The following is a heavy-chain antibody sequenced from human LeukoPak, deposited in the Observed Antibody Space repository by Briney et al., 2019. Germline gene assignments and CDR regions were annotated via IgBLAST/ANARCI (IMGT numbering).Heavy chain of an antibody. CDR1: GYKFTDYW. V-gene: IGHV5-51*01. Sequence: GESLKISCKGSGYKFTDYWIGWVRQMPGKGLEWMGVIYPDDSDTRYSPSFQGQVIMSADKSISTAYLQRSSLKASDTAMYYCARQVSRYYSMDVWGKGTTVTVSS. CDR2: IYPDDSDT. CDR3: ARQVSRYYSMDV. J-gene: IGHJ6*03.